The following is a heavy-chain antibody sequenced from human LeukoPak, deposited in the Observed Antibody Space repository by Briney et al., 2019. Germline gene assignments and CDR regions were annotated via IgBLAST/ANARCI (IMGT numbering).Heavy chain of an antibody. Sequence: GGSLRLSCAASGFTFSSYAMSWVRQAPGKGLEWVSAISGSGGSTYYADSVKGRFTISRDNSKNTLYLQMNSLRAEDTAVYYCAKDSRYYDILTGWSYWGQGTLVTVSS. V-gene: IGHV3-23*01. CDR1: GFTFSSYA. CDR3: AKDSRYYDILTGWSY. CDR2: ISGSGGST. J-gene: IGHJ4*02. D-gene: IGHD3-9*01.